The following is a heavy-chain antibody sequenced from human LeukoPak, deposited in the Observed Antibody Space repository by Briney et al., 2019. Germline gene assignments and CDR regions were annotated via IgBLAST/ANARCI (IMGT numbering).Heavy chain of an antibody. J-gene: IGHJ2*01. CDR3: ARTPRGYYGSATDWYFDL. Sequence: SVKVSCKASGGTFSSYAISWVRQAPGQGLEWMGGIIPIFGTANYAQKFQGRVTITADESTSTAYMELSSLRSEDTAVYYCARTPRGYYGSATDWYFDLWGRGTLVTVSS. CDR1: GGTFSSYA. V-gene: IGHV1-69*13. D-gene: IGHD3-10*01. CDR2: IIPIFGTA.